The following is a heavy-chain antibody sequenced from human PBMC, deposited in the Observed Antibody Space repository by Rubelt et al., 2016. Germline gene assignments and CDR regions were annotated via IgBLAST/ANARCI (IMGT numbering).Heavy chain of an antibody. Sequence: GFTFSSYAMHWVRQAPGKGLEWVAVISYDGSNKYYADSVKGRFTISRDNSKNTLYLQMNSLKSEDSAVYYCAKDFAVACGGECSSMGLDPTYYFGMDVWGQGTTVTVSS. CDR2: ISYDGSNK. CDR1: GFTFSSYA. J-gene: IGHJ6*02. D-gene: IGHD2-21*01. V-gene: IGHV3-30*04. CDR3: AKDFAVACGGECSSMGLDPTYYFGMDV.